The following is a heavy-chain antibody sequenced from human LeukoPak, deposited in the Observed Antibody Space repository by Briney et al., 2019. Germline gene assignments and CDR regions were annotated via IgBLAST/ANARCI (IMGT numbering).Heavy chain of an antibody. V-gene: IGHV3-9*01. D-gene: IGHD2-2*01. CDR2: ISWNSGHI. CDR1: GFTFDDYA. J-gene: IGHJ4*02. CDR3: AKASSGSSTNFFDF. Sequence: QAGGSLRLSCAASGFTFDDYAMHWVRQAPGKGLEWVSGISWNSGHIDYADSVKGRFTISRDNAKNSLYLQMSSLRAEDTALYYCAKASSGSSTNFFDFWGQGTLVTVSS.